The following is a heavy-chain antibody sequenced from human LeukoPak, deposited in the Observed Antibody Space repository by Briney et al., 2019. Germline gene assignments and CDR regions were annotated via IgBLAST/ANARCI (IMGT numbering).Heavy chain of an antibody. D-gene: IGHD2-15*01. CDR3: ARALLGYCSGGSCYSGGGFDP. CDR1: GFTFSSYD. Sequence: GGSLRLSCAASGFTFSSYDMHWVRQATGKGLEWVSAIGTAGDTYYPGSVKGRITISRENAKNSLYLQMNSLRAGDTAVYYCARALLGYCSGGSCYSGGGFDPWGQGTLVTVSS. CDR2: IGTAGDT. V-gene: IGHV3-13*01. J-gene: IGHJ5*02.